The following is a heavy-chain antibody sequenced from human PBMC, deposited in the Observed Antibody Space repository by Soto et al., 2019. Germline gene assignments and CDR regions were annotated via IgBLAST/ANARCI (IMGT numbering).Heavy chain of an antibody. V-gene: IGHV1-69*13. J-gene: IGHJ5*02. CDR2: IIPIFGTA. D-gene: IGHD3-9*01. CDR3: ARTPFHYDINHPQGSVYRYNWFDP. Sequence: GASVKVSCKASGGTFSSYAISWVRQAPGQGLEWMGGIIPIFGTANYAQKFQGRVTITADESTSTAYMELSSLRSEDTAVYYCARTPFHYDINHPQGSVYRYNWFDPWGQGTLVTVSS. CDR1: GGTFSSYA.